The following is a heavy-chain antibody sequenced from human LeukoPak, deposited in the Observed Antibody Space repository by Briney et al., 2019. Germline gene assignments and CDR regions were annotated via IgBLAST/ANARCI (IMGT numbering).Heavy chain of an antibody. J-gene: IGHJ4*02. D-gene: IGHD4-17*01. CDR1: GFTFSSYG. V-gene: IGHV3-21*01. Sequence: SGGSLRLSCAASGFTFSSYGMNWVRQAPGKGLEWVSSISSSSSYIYYADSVKGRFTISRDNAKNSLYLQMNSLRAEDTAVYYCARDYYGDLYFDYWGQGTLVTVSS. CDR3: ARDYYGDLYFDY. CDR2: ISSSSSYI.